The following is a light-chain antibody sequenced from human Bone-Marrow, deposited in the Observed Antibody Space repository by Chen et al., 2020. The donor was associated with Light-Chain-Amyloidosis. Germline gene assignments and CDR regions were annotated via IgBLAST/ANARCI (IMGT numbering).Light chain of an antibody. CDR1: QSIGSY. J-gene: IGKJ5*01. CDR2: DAF. Sequence: EIVLTQSPATLSLSPGERATLSCRASQSIGSYFAWYQQKPGQAPRLLIYDAFNRATGIPARFSGSASGTGFTRTISSLEPEGSAVYYWQQRSRWPPVIFGQGTRLEIK. V-gene: IGKV3-11*01. CDR3: QQRSRWPPVI.